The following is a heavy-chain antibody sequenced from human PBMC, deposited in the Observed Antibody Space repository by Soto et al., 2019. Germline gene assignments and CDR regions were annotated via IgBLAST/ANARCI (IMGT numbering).Heavy chain of an antibody. D-gene: IGHD5-18*01. CDR2: INHDGSEK. CDR3: ARDGSTSWYSYDYHGMDV. Sequence: EVQLVESGGGLVQPGGSLRLSCGASGFTFRTYWLSWVRQVPGKGLEWVANINHDGSEKNYVDSVKGRFTISRDNAKNSLHLQMRSLRAEDTALYYCARDGSTSWYSYDYHGMDVWGQGTTVTVSS. CDR1: GFTFRTYW. J-gene: IGHJ6*02. V-gene: IGHV3-7*05.